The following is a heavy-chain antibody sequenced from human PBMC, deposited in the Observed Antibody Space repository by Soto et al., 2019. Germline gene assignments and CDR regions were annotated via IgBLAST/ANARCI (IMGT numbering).Heavy chain of an antibody. CDR2: ISGSGNYT. J-gene: IGHJ4*02. CDR1: GFTFSTYS. Sequence: GGSLRLSCAASGFTFSTYSMNWVRQAPGKGLEWVSSISGSGNYTHYADFLRGRFTISRDNAKTSLCLQMNSLRAEDTAVYYCAREGINNYNEYYFDSWGQGTVVTVSS. CDR3: AREGINNYNEYYFDS. D-gene: IGHD4-4*01. V-gene: IGHV3-21*01.